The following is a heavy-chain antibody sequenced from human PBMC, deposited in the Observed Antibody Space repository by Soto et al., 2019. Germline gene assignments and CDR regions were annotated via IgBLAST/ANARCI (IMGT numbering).Heavy chain of an antibody. CDR2: IVVGSGNT. V-gene: IGHV1-58*01. J-gene: IGHJ3*02. D-gene: IGHD6-19*01. Sequence: SVKVSCKASGFTFTSSAVQWVRQARGQRLEWIEWIVVGSGNTNYAQKFQERVTITRDMSTSTAYMELSSLRSEDTAVYYCAAENSSGWYGAFDIWGQGTMVTVSS. CDR1: GFTFTSSA. CDR3: AAENSSGWYGAFDI.